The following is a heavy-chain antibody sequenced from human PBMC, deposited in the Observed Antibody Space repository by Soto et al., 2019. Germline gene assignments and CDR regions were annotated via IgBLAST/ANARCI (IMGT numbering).Heavy chain of an antibody. CDR2: IYSGTNT. CDR1: GLTVSSNY. V-gene: IGHV3-66*01. D-gene: IGHD2-21*01. CDR3: ARGFRVVRAYGAGAVFDY. Sequence: EVQLVDSGGALVQPGGSLRLSCAASGLTVSSNYMGWVRQAPGKGLEWVSVIYSGTNTHYADSVRGRFTISRDNSKNTLYLQLNSLRAEDTALYYCARGFRVVRAYGAGAVFDYWAQGTLVTGSS. J-gene: IGHJ4*02.